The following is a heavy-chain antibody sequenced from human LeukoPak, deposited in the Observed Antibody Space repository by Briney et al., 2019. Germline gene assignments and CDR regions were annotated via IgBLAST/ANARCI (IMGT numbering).Heavy chain of an antibody. Sequence: GGSLRLSCAASGFTFSNYALSWVRQAPGKGLEWVSTISGSGGSTDYADSVKGRFTISRDNSKNTLYLQMNSLRAEDTAVYYCAKDWMRESPGLFDPWGQGTLVTVSS. J-gene: IGHJ5*02. CDR1: GFTFSNYA. CDR2: ISGSGGST. V-gene: IGHV3-23*01. D-gene: IGHD2-2*03. CDR3: AKDWMRESPGLFDP.